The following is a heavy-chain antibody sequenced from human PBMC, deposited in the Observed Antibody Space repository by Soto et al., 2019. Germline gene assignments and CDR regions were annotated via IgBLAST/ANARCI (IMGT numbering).Heavy chain of an antibody. J-gene: IGHJ6*02. D-gene: IGHD2-21*02. CDR1: GGSISSYY. CDR2: MYNTGRT. Sequence: QVRLQETGPGLVKPSETLSLTCTVSGGSISSYYWSWIRQPPGKGLEWIGYMYNTGRTIYNPSLKSRVTISVDTSKNQFSLKLNSVTAADTAVYYCARDLWCYCGADCYPLDVWGQGSTVTVSS. CDR3: ARDLWCYCGADCYPLDV. V-gene: IGHV4-59*01.